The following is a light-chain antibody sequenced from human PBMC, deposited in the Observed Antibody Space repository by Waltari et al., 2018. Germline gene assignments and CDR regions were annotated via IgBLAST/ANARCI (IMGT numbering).Light chain of an antibody. V-gene: IGLV2-14*01. CDR2: EVS. J-gene: IGLJ2*01. Sequence: QSALTQPASVSASPGQSLTIPCPGTNTDVVAYNYVSWFQQPPCKAPNLVLYEVSNRPSGVSNRFAGSKSGNTASLTISGLQAEDEADYYCNSYTSSSSLDGSVVFGGGTKVTVL. CDR3: NSYTSSSSLDGSVV. CDR1: NTDVVAYNY.